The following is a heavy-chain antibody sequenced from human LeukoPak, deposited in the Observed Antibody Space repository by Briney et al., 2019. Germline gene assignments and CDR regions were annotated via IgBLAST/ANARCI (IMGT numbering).Heavy chain of an antibody. CDR1: GFTFRDYS. V-gene: IGHV3-48*02. Sequence: GGSLRLSRVASGFTFRDYSMNWVRQAPGKGLEGVLYITIISTTIHYADSVKGRFTISRDNAKNSLYMPMNSLRDEDTAVYYCARRPNAGFYGLAYWGQGTLVTVSS. J-gene: IGHJ4*02. CDR3: ARRPNAGFYGLAY. CDR2: ITIISTTI. D-gene: IGHD2/OR15-2a*01.